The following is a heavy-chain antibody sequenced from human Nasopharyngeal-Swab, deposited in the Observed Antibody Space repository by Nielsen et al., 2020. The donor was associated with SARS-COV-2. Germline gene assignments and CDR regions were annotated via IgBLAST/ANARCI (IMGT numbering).Heavy chain of an antibody. CDR2: IYYSGST. CDR1: GGSISSYY. J-gene: IGHJ6*02. D-gene: IGHD6-13*01. V-gene: IGHV4-59*01. Sequence: GSLRLSCTVSGGSISSYYWRWIRQPPGKGLEWIGYIYYSGSTNYNPSLKSRVTISVDTSKNQCSLKLSSVTAADTAVYYCARAYSSSWYPGYYYYGMDVWGQGTTVTVSS. CDR3: ARAYSSSWYPGYYYYGMDV.